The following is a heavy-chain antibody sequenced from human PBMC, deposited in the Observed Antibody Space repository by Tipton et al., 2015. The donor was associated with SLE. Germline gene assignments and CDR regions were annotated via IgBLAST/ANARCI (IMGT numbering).Heavy chain of an antibody. CDR3: AKVVKEPPSFAFDM. D-gene: IGHD4-23*01. CDR1: KFTFSTYG. CDR2: IRYDGSIK. V-gene: IGHV3-30*02. Sequence: GSLRLSCAASKFTFSTYGMNWVRQAPGKGLECVAFIRYDGSIKDYADSVKGRFTISRDNSKNTLYLQMNSLRIEDTAVYYCAKVVKEPPSFAFDMWGQGTMVTVSS. J-gene: IGHJ3*02.